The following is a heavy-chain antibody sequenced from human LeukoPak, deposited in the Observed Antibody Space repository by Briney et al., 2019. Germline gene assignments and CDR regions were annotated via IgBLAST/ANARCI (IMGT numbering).Heavy chain of an antibody. Sequence: SETLSLTCTVSGGSISSHYWSWIRQPPGKGLEWIGFIYYSGNTDYNPSLKSRVTLSVDTSKNQFSLKLSSVTAADTAVYYCARHHCSSTSCALDYWGQGTLVTVSS. CDR2: IYYSGNT. CDR3: ARHHCSSTSCALDY. D-gene: IGHD2-2*01. CDR1: GGSISSHY. V-gene: IGHV4-59*08. J-gene: IGHJ4*02.